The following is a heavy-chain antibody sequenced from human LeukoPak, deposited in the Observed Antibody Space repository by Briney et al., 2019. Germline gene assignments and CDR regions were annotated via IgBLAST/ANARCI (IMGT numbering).Heavy chain of an antibody. CDR3: AKDPVGFCTSTTCRYLDY. V-gene: IGHV3-30*02. D-gene: IGHD2-2*01. CDR2: IRYDGNDK. CDR1: GFTFSDYG. Sequence: SGGSLRLPCAASGFTFSDYGMHWVRQAPGKGLEWVAFIRYDGNDKSYADSVKGRFTISRDNSKNTLYLQMNNLRTEDTAVYYCAKDPVGFCTSTTCRYLDYWGQGTLVTVSS. J-gene: IGHJ4*02.